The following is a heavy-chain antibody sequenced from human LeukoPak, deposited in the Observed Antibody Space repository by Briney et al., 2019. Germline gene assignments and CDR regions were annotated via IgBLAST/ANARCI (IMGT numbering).Heavy chain of an antibody. CDR1: GYTFTSYD. CDR2: MNPNSGNT. J-gene: IGHJ6*03. CDR3: ARDLSRAAMGGYYYYYYYMDV. Sequence: VASVKVSCKASGYTFTSYDINWVRQATGQGLEWMGWMNPNSGNTGYAQKLQGRVTMTSDTSTSTAYMELRSLRSDDTAVYYCARDLSRAAMGGYYYYYYYMDVWGKGTTVTVSS. V-gene: IGHV1-8*01. D-gene: IGHD5-18*01.